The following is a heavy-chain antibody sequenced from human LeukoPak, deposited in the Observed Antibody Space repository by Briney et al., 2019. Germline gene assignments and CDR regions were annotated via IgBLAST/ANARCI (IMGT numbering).Heavy chain of an antibody. Sequence: GGSLRLSCVASGFTFSTSWVTWVRQAPGKGLEWVAVISYDGSNKYYADSVKGRFTISRDNSKNTLYLQMNSLRAEDTAVYYCARGIYLSRQNPRGYFDYWGQGTLVTVSS. CDR1: GFTFSTSW. J-gene: IGHJ4*02. V-gene: IGHV3-30*03. CDR2: ISYDGSNK. D-gene: IGHD3-10*01. CDR3: ARGIYLSRQNPRGYFDY.